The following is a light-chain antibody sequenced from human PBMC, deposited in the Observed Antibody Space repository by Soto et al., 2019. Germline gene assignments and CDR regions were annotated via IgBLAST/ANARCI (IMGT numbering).Light chain of an antibody. J-gene: IGKJ1*01. CDR1: KIICNSLHCY. Sequence: DIQMTQSPSSLSASVGDRVTITCRASKIICNSLHCYLNWYQQKPGKAPKLLIYAASSLHSGVPSRFSDSGSGTDFALAITSLQPEDFASYICQQTYSYPWTFGHGTKV. CDR2: AAS. CDR3: QQTYSYPWT. V-gene: IGKV1-39*01.